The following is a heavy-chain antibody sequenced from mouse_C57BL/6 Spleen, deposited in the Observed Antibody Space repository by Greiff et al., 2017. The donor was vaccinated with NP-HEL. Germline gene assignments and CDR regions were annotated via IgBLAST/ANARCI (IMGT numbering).Heavy chain of an antibody. J-gene: IGHJ4*01. V-gene: IGHV2-9-1*01. D-gene: IGHD1-1*01. Sequence: VQLVESGPGLVAPSQSLSITCTVSGFSLTSYAISWVRQPPGKGLEWLGVIWTGGGTNYNSALKSRLSISKDNSKSQVFLKMNSLQTDDTARYYCAREAGSSYDYAMDYWGQGTSVTVSS. CDR3: AREAGSSYDYAMDY. CDR1: GFSLTSYA. CDR2: IWTGGGT.